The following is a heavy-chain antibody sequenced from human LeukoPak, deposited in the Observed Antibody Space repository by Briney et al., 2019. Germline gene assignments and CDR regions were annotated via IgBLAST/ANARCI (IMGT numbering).Heavy chain of an antibody. V-gene: IGHV3-74*01. Sequence: PGGSLRLSCAASGFTFSSYWMHWVRQAPGKGLVWVSRINSDGSTTNYADSVKGRFTISRDNAKNTLYLQMNSLRAEDTAVYYCARTTDAIKFDYWGQGTLVTVSS. CDR2: INSDGSTT. J-gene: IGHJ4*02. D-gene: IGHD1-1*01. CDR3: ARTTDAIKFDY. CDR1: GFTFSSYW.